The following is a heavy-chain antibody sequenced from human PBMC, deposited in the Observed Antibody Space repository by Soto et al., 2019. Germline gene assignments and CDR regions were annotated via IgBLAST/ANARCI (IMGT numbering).Heavy chain of an antibody. J-gene: IGHJ3*02. CDR2: IWYDGSNK. CDR1: GFTFSSYG. V-gene: IGHV3-33*01. Sequence: PGGYLRLSCAASGFTFSSYGMHWVRQAPGKGLEWVAVIWYDGSNKYYADSVKGRFTISRDNSKNTLYLQMNSLRAEDTAVYYCARDRPRGGGYSSAFDIWGQGTMVTVSS. CDR3: ARDRPRGGGYSSAFDI. D-gene: IGHD3-22*01.